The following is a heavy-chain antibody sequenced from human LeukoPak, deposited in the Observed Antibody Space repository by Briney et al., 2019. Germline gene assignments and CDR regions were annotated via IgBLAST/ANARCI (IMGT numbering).Heavy chain of an antibody. J-gene: IGHJ4*02. D-gene: IGHD3-9*01. Sequence: SETLSLTCTVSGGSVYTSDYYWGWVRQPPGKGPEWIGDIFYTGKTNYNPSLKSRVSISIDTSKNQFSLKLSSVTAADTAVYYCARAHYDILTGPPTFDYWGQGTLVSVSS. CDR1: GGSVYTSDYY. CDR2: IFYTGKT. V-gene: IGHV4-39*07. CDR3: ARAHYDILTGPPTFDY.